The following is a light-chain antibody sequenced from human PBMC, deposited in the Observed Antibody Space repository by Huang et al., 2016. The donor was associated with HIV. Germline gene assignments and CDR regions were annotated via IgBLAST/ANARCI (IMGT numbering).Light chain of an antibody. J-gene: IGKJ2*01. CDR2: EAS. V-gene: IGKV1-5*03. CDR1: QRISSW. CDR3: QQYNAYST. Sequence: DIQMTQSPSTLSASVGDRVTITCRASQRISSWLAWYQQKPGEDPKLLIYEASTLERGVPIRFSGSGSGTEFTLTISSLQPDDFATYYCQQYNAYSTFGQGTKLEIK.